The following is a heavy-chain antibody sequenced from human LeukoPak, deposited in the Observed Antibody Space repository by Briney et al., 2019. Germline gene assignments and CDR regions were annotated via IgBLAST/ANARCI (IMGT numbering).Heavy chain of an antibody. Sequence: SVKVSCKASGYTFTSYDINWVRQATGQGLEWMGWMNPNSGNTGYAQKFQGRVTMTRNTSISTAYMELSSLRSEDTAVYYCARSSSGWHYYYYHYMDVWGKGTTVTISS. CDR3: ARSSSGWHYYYYHYMDV. D-gene: IGHD6-19*01. CDR1: GYTFTSYD. CDR2: MNPNSGNT. J-gene: IGHJ6*03. V-gene: IGHV1-8*01.